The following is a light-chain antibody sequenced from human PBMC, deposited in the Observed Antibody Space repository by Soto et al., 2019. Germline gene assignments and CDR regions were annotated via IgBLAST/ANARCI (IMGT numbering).Light chain of an antibody. CDR1: QSVSSN. J-gene: IGKJ1*01. CDR2: GAS. CDR3: QERSHWT. V-gene: IGKV3-11*01. Sequence: EIVMTQSPATLSVSPGERATLSCRASQSVSSNLAWYQQKPGQAPRLLIYGASNRATGVPARFSGSGSGTDFTLTISALEPEDFAVYYCQERSHWTFGRGTKVDIK.